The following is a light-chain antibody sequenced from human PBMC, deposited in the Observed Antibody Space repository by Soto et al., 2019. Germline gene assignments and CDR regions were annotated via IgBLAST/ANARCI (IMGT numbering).Light chain of an antibody. CDR1: NIGSKS. CDR2: DDT. Sequence: YELTQPPSVSVAPGQTARITCEGHNIGSKSVHWYQLRPGQAPEVVLYDDTDRPSGIPERFSGSNSGDTATLTITRVEAGDGADYYCQVRDSSNDYLVFGGGTKLTVL. J-gene: IGLJ3*02. CDR3: QVRDSSNDYLV. V-gene: IGLV3-21*02.